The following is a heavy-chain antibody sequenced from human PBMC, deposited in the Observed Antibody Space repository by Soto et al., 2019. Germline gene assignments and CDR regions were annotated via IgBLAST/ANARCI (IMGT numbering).Heavy chain of an antibody. D-gene: IGHD2-2*01. Sequence: EVQLVESGGGLVQPGRSLRLSCAASGFTFDDYAMHWVRQAPGKGLEWVSGISWNNGSIGYADSVKGRFTISRDNAKNSLYLQMNSLRAEDTALYYCAKALYFSSTSCDAGGASYYYYMDVWGKGTTVTVSS. CDR3: AKALYFSSTSCDAGGASYYYYMDV. CDR1: GFTFDDYA. J-gene: IGHJ6*03. CDR2: ISWNNGSI. V-gene: IGHV3-9*01.